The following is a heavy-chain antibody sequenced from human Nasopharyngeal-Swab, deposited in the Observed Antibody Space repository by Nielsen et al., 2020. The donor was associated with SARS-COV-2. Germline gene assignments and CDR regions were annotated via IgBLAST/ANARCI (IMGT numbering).Heavy chain of an antibody. V-gene: IGHV3-21*01. J-gene: IGHJ6*02. CDR2: ISSTTPYI. Sequence: GESLKISCVASGFTFSGYTMNWVRQAPGKGLEWISSISSTTPYIYYADSVKGRFTISRDNAKNSLYLQMNSLRAEDTAVYYCARGGGHYYYYYGMDVWGQGTTVTVSS. CDR1: GFTFSGYT. CDR3: ARGGGHYYYYYGMDV.